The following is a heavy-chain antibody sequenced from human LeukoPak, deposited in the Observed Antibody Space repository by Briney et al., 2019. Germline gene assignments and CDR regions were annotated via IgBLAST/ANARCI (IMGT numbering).Heavy chain of an antibody. J-gene: IGHJ4*02. D-gene: IGHD6-13*01. CDR2: ISGSGSIT. CDR3: GKAGSSCPADY. Sequence: PGGSLRLSCAASGFFFSTYGMTWVRQAPGKGLEWASAISGSGSITYYADSVKGRFTISRDNSRNTLYLQMNTQRAEDTALYYRGKAGSSCPADYWGQGTLVTVSS. V-gene: IGHV3-23*01. CDR1: GFFFSTYG.